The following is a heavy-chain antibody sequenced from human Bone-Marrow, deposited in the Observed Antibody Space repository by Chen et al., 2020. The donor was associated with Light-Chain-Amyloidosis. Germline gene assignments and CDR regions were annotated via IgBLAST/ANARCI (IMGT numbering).Heavy chain of an antibody. J-gene: IGHJ4*02. CDR3: ASHSPGDYGNPGSDY. Sequence: QVQPQESGPGLVEPSQTLSLTCTVFGDSIGSGEYYWNWIRQSPGKGLEWIGYIYYSGNSYYNPSLKSCATISVDTSKNQFSLKLTSVTAEDTAVYYCASHSPGDYGNPGSDYWGQGTLVTVSS. V-gene: IGHV4-30-4*01. D-gene: IGHD4-4*01. CDR1: GDSIGSGEYY. CDR2: IYYSGNS.